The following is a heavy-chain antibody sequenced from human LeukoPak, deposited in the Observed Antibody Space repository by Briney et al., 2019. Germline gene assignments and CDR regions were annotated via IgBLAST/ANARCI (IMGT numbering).Heavy chain of an antibody. Sequence: PSETLSLTCTVSGGSISSSSYYWGWIRQPPGEGLEWIGSIYYSGSTYYNPSLKSRVTISVDTSKNQFSLKLSSVTAADTAVYYCASIAARPTYYYYYMDVWGKGTTVTVSS. D-gene: IGHD6-6*01. CDR2: IYYSGST. CDR3: ASIAARPTYYYYYMDV. CDR1: GGSISSSSYY. J-gene: IGHJ6*03. V-gene: IGHV4-39*01.